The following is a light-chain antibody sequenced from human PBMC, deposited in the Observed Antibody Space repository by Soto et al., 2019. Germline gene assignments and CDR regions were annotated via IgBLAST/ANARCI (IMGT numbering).Light chain of an antibody. CDR1: SSNIGSTYD. V-gene: IGLV1-40*01. Sequence: QSVLTQPPSVSGAPGQRVTISCTGRSSNIGSTYDVQWFQQLPGTAPKLLIYGNTNRPSGVPDRFSGSKSGTSASLAITGLQAEDEADYYCQSYDNNLEIFGGGTKLTVL. J-gene: IGLJ2*01. CDR2: GNT. CDR3: QSYDNNLEI.